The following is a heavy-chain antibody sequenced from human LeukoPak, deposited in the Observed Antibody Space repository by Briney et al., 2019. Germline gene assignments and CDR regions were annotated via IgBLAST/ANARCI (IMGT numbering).Heavy chain of an antibody. CDR1: GGSISGYY. Sequence: SETLSLTCTVSGGSISGYYWSWIRQPPGKGLEWIGYIYYSGSTNYNPSLKSRVTISVDTSKSQFSLKLSSVTAADTAVYYCARVQFSSGWYYEYYFDYWGQGTLVTVSS. D-gene: IGHD6-19*01. V-gene: IGHV4-59*01. J-gene: IGHJ4*02. CDR2: IYYSGST. CDR3: ARVQFSSGWYYEYYFDY.